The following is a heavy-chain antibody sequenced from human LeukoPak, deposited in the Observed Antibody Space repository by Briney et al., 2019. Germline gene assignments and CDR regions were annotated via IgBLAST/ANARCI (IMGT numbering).Heavy chain of an antibody. CDR3: ATPGIAARPVWDDYYYMDV. CDR1: GYTFTGYY. J-gene: IGHJ6*03. CDR2: INPNSGGT. Sequence: GASVKVSCKASGYTFTGYYMHWVRQAPGQGLEWMGWINPNSGGTNYAQKFQGRVTMTRDTSISTAYMELSRLRSDDTAVYYCATPGIAARPVWDDYYYMDVWGKGTTVTVSS. V-gene: IGHV1-2*02. D-gene: IGHD6-6*01.